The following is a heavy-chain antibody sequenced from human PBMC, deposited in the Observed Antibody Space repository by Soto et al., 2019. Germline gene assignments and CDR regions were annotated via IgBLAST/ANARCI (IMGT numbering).Heavy chain of an antibody. J-gene: IGHJ5*02. D-gene: IGHD1-26*01. CDR3: AGRALGANATKFNWFDP. Sequence: SETLSLTCAVYGGSFSGYYWSWIRQPPGKGLEWIGEINHSGSTNYNPSLKSRVTISVDTSKNQFSLKLSSVTAADTAVYYCAGRALGANATKFNWFDPWGQGTLVTVSS. V-gene: IGHV4-34*01. CDR1: GGSFSGYY. CDR2: INHSGST.